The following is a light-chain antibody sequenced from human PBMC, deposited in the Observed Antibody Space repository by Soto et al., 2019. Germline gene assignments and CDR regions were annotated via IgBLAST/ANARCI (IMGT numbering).Light chain of an antibody. CDR1: QSVSTSY. Sequence: EIVLTQSPDTLSLSPGERATLSCRASQSVSTSYLAWYQQKPGQAPRLLIYATSTRATGIPARFSGSGSGTEFTLTISSLQSEDFAVYYCQHYNNWPLTFGRGTKVDIK. CDR2: ATS. CDR3: QHYNNWPLT. V-gene: IGKV3-15*01. J-gene: IGKJ4*01.